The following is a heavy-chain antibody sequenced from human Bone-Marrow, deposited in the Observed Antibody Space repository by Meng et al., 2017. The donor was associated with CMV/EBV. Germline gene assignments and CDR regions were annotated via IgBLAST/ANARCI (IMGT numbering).Heavy chain of an antibody. CDR2: INPSGGST. V-gene: IGHV1-46*01. D-gene: IGHD2-2*01. Sequence: ASVKVSCKASGYTFTSYYMHWVRQAPGQGLEWMGIINPSGGSTSYAQKFQGRVTMTRDTSTSTVYMELSSLRSEDTAVYYCARGKPGIVVVPAAILGRVRTHWFDPWGQGTLVTVSS. J-gene: IGHJ5*02. CDR1: GYTFTSYY. CDR3: ARGKPGIVVVPAAILGRVRTHWFDP.